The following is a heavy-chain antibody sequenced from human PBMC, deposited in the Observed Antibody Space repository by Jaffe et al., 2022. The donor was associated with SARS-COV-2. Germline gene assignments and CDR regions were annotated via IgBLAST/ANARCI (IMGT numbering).Heavy chain of an antibody. Sequence: EVHLVESGGGLVNPGGSLRLSCTASGFTFSFYSMHWVRQAPGKGLEWVASMSGHSYIYYVDSVKGRFTIYRDNDKNSLFLQMNSLRAEDTAVYYCARDMATTVTTFRSDYWGQGTMVTVSS. CDR2: MSGHSYI. V-gene: IGHV3-21*01. J-gene: IGHJ4*02. D-gene: IGHD4-17*01. CDR3: ARDMATTVTTFRSDY. CDR1: GFTFSFYS.